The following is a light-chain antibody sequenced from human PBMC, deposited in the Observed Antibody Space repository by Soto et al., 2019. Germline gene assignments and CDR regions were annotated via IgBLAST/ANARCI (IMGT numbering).Light chain of an antibody. J-gene: IGKJ4*01. CDR1: QGIMNS. CDR2: SIS. Sequence: IHVTQSPSSLSASVGDSVTITCRASQGIMNSFAWYQQKSGKAPHLLIYSISSLQSGVPSRFSGSGSGTEFTLTISSLQPEDVATYYCQNYNSDPHTFGGGTQLEI. V-gene: IGKV1-27*01. CDR3: QNYNSDPHT.